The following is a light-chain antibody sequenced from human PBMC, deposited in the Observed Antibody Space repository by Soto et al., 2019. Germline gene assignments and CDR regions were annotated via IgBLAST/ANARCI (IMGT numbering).Light chain of an antibody. CDR3: QHYNSYSEA. Sequence: DIQMTQSPSTLSGSVGDRVTITCRASQTISSWLAGYQQKPGKAPKLLIYKASTLKSGVPSRFSGSGSGTEFTLTISSLQPDDFATYYCQHYNSYSEAFGQGTKVE. J-gene: IGKJ1*01. V-gene: IGKV1-5*03. CDR2: KAS. CDR1: QTISSW.